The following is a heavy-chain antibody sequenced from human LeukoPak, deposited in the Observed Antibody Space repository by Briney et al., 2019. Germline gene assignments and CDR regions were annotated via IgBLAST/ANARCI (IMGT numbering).Heavy chain of an antibody. CDR3: AKTDQLLIDY. D-gene: IGHD2-2*01. J-gene: IGHJ4*02. CDR2: IRYDGSNK. Sequence: GGSLRLSCAAPGFTFSSYGMHWVRQAPGKGLEWVAFIRYDGSNKYYADSVKGRFTISRDNSKNTLYPQMNSLRAEDTAVYYCAKTDQLLIDYWGQGTLVTVSS. V-gene: IGHV3-30*02. CDR1: GFTFSSYG.